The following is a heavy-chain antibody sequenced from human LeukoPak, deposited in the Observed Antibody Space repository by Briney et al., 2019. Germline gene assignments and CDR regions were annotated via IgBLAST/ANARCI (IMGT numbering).Heavy chain of an antibody. D-gene: IGHD6-19*01. CDR2: VSGSGGNT. V-gene: IGHV3-23*01. CDR1: GFTFSDSA. J-gene: IGHJ4*02. Sequence: GGSLRLSCAASGFTFSDSAMSWVRQAPEKGLEWVPSVSGSGGNTFYADSVKGRFSISRDNSKNTLLLQMNGLRVEDTAVYYCARDGEYSSGWVEDWGQGTLVTVSS. CDR3: ARDGEYSSGWVED.